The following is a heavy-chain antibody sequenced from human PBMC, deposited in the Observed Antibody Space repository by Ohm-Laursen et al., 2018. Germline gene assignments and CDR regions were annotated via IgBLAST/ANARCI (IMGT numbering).Heavy chain of an antibody. CDR3: AKRDVSNYHCFDS. Sequence: GTLSLTCAVYGGSFSGYYWNWIRQPPGKGLEWVSAISAGGGNTYYADSVKGRFTISRDNSKNTLYLQMNSLRAEDTAVYYCAKRDVSNYHCFDSWGQGTLVTVSS. V-gene: IGHV3-23*01. CDR2: ISAGGGNT. CDR1: GGSFSGYY. D-gene: IGHD4-11*01. J-gene: IGHJ4*02.